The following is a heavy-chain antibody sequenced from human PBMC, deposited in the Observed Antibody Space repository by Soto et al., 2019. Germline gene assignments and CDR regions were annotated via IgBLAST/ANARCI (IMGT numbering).Heavy chain of an antibody. J-gene: IGHJ3*02. CDR1: GYTLTELS. Sequence: ASVKVSCKVSGYTLTELSMHWVRQAPGKGLEWMGGFDPEDGETIYAQKFQGRVTMTEDTSTDTAYMELSSLRSEDTAVYYCATALVVVVAATRGWGDAFDIWGQGTMVTVSS. D-gene: IGHD2-15*01. V-gene: IGHV1-24*01. CDR2: FDPEDGET. CDR3: ATALVVVVAATRGWGDAFDI.